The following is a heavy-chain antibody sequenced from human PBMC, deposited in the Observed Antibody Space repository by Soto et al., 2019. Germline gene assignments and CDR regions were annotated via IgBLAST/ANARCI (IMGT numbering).Heavy chain of an antibody. V-gene: IGHV3-30-3*01. D-gene: IGHD6-6*01. Sequence: QVQLVESGGGVVQPGRSLRLSCAASGFTFSSYAMHWVRQAPGKGLEWVAVISYDGSNKYYADSVKGRFTISRDNSKNALDVQMNSLRAEDTAVYYCARDEHSSSSGLGYFDLWGRGTLVTVSS. J-gene: IGHJ2*01. CDR3: ARDEHSSSSGLGYFDL. CDR2: ISYDGSNK. CDR1: GFTFSSYA.